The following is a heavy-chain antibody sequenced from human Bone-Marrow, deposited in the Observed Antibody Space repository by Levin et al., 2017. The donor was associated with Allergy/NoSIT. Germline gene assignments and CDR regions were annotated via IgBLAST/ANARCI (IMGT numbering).Heavy chain of an antibody. J-gene: IGHJ4*02. CDR3: AREAVVVD. V-gene: IGHV4-39*02. D-gene: IGHD2-15*01. CDR1: GGSISSSSYY. CDR2: IYYSGST. Sequence: PSETLSLTCTVSGGSISSSSYYWGWIRQPPGKGLEWIGSIYYSGSTYYNPSLKSRVTISVDTSKNQFSLKLSSVTAADTAVYYCAREAVVVDWGQGTLVTVSS.